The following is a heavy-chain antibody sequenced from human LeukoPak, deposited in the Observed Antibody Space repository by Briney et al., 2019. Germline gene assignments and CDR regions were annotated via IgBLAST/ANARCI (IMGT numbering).Heavy chain of an antibody. Sequence: GGSLRLSCAASGFAFSSYSMNWVRQAPGKGLEWVSSISSSSSYIYYADSVKGRFTISRDNAKNSLYLQMNSLRAEDTAVYYCARDCWDYGSGSYCGIDYWGQGTLVTVSS. CDR3: ARDCWDYGSGSYCGIDY. D-gene: IGHD3-10*01. CDR2: ISSSSSYI. CDR1: GFAFSSYS. J-gene: IGHJ4*02. V-gene: IGHV3-21*03.